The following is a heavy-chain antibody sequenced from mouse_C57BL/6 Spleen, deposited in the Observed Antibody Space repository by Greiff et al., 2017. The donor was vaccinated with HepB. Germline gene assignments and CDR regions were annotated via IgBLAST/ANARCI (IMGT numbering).Heavy chain of an antibody. Sequence: EVQVVESGGGLVKPGGSLKLSCAASGFTFSSYAMSWVRQTPEKRLEWVATISDGGSYTYYPDNVKGRFTISRDNAKNNLYLQMSHLKSEDTARYYCAREYYYGSSDFDYWGKGTTLTVAS. CDR3: AREYYYGSSDFDY. D-gene: IGHD1-1*01. CDR1: GFTFSSYA. V-gene: IGHV5-4*01. J-gene: IGHJ2*01. CDR2: ISDGGSYT.